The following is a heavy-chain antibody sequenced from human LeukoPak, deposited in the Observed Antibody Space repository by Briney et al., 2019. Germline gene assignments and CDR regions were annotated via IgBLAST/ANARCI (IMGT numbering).Heavy chain of an antibody. CDR3: ARDNSYRDSSWWFDP. D-gene: IGHD6-6*01. J-gene: IGHJ5*02. Sequence: VSVKVSCKASGYTFTDYYMHWVRQAPGRGLEWVGLINPSGSRTICAQKFQGRVTMTRDTSTSTDYMELSSLTSEDTAVYYCARDNSYRDSSWWFDPWGQGTLVTVSS. CDR2: INPSGSRT. V-gene: IGHV1-46*01. CDR1: GYTFTDYY.